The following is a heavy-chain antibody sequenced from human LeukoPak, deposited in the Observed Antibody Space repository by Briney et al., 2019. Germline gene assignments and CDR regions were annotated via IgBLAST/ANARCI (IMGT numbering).Heavy chain of an antibody. CDR3: ARGGYSGYDSPDY. Sequence: PGGSLRLSCAASGFTFSSYSMNWVRQAPGKGLEWVSSISSSSSYIYYADSVKGRFTISRDNAKNPLYLQMNSLRAEDTAVYYCARGGYSGYDSPDYWGQGTLVTVSS. CDR1: GFTFSSYS. CDR2: ISSSSSYI. D-gene: IGHD5-12*01. V-gene: IGHV3-21*01. J-gene: IGHJ4*02.